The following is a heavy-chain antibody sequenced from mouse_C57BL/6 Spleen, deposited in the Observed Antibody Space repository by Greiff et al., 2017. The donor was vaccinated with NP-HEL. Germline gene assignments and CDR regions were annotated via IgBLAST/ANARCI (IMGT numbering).Heavy chain of an antibody. V-gene: IGHV7-3*01. CDR3: ARPLYGSSYWYFDV. D-gene: IGHD1-1*01. J-gene: IGHJ1*03. Sequence: EVKLVESGGGLVQPGGSLSLSCAASGFTFTDYYMSWVRQPPGKALEWLGFIRNKANGYTTEYSASVKGRFTISRDNSQSILYLQMNALRAEDSATYYCARPLYGSSYWYFDVWGTGTTVTVSS. CDR1: GFTFTDYY. CDR2: IRNKANGYTT.